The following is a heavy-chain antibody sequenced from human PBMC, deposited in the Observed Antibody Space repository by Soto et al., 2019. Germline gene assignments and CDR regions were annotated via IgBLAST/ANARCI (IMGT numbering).Heavy chain of an antibody. Sequence: QVQLVQSGAEVKKPGASVKVSCKASRYTFTTYYMHWVRQAPGQGLEWMGIINPSGGTTNYARKFQGRVTMTSDTSPGTGQLEFRRLRSEGTAGYYCALPTRWYGFDIWGQGTMVTVSS. CDR3: ALPTRWYGFDI. D-gene: IGHD2-15*01. CDR1: RYTFTTYY. J-gene: IGHJ3*02. CDR2: INPSGGTT. V-gene: IGHV1-46*01.